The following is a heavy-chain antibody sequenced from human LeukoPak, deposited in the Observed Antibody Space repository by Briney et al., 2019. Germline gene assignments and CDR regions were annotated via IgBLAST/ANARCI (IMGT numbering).Heavy chain of an antibody. V-gene: IGHV3-74*01. CDR1: GFTFSSYW. CDR3: AREGGYYDSSGYPTYFDY. CDR2: IKSDGSGT. Sequence: GGSLRLSCAASGFTFSSYWMHWVRQAPGKGLVWVSRIKSDGSGTTYADSVKGRFTISRDNAKNTLYLQMNSLRAEDMAVYYCAREGGYYDSSGYPTYFDYWGQGTLVTVSS. D-gene: IGHD3-22*01. J-gene: IGHJ4*02.